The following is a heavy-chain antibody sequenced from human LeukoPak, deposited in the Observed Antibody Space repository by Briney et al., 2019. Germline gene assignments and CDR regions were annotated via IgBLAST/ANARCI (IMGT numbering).Heavy chain of an antibody. J-gene: IGHJ6*02. V-gene: IGHV3-30*04. CDR2: ISYDGSNK. D-gene: IGHD2-2*01. CDR3: ARDGRYCSSTSCWLNYYYGMDV. Sequence: PGRSLRLSCAASGFTFSSYAMHWVRQAPGKGLEWVAVISYDGSNKYYADSVKGRFIISRDNSKNTLYLQMNSLRAEDTAVYYCARDGRYCSSTSCWLNYYYGMDVWGQGTTVTLSS. CDR1: GFTFSSYA.